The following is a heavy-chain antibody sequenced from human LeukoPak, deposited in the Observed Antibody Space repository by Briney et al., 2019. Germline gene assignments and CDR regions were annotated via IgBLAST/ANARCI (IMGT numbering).Heavy chain of an antibody. V-gene: IGHV3-21*01. J-gene: IGHJ4*02. Sequence: GGSLRLSCAASGFTFSSYAMSWVRQAPGKGLEWVSSISSSSSYRYYADSVKGRFTISRDNAKNSLYLQMNSLRAEDTAVYYCARASAVAGTRHYWGQGTLVTVSS. CDR3: ARASAVAGTRHY. CDR2: ISSSSSYR. CDR1: GFTFSSYA. D-gene: IGHD6-19*01.